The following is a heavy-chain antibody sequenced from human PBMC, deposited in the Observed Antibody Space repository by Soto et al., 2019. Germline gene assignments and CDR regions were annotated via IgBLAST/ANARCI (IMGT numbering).Heavy chain of an antibody. CDR3: ARVLRDNWNYAVDY. V-gene: IGHV1-3*01. CDR2: INPGNGNT. CDR1: GYTFTSYA. Sequence: ASVKVSCKASGYTFTSYAIHCVCQAPGQKLEWMGWINPGNGNTRYSQKFQGRVTISRDTSASTAYMEMSSLRFEDTAVYYCARVLRDNWNYAVDYWGLGALVTVSS. J-gene: IGHJ4*01. D-gene: IGHD1-7*01.